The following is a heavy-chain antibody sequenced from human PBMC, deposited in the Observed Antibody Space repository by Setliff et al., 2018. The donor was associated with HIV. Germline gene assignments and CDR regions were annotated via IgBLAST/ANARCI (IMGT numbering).Heavy chain of an antibody. CDR3: AWQGGFSSCSYPRNSVDV. Sequence: LSLTCAVYGGSFSGYYWSWIRQPPGKGLEWIGEVNHRGSTNYNTSLKSRFTLSVDTSKNQFSLKLTSVTAADTAVYYCAWQGGFSSCSYPRNSVDVWGNGTTVTVSS. V-gene: IGHV4-34*01. CDR1: GGSFSGYY. J-gene: IGHJ6*04. D-gene: IGHD6-13*01. CDR2: VNHRGST.